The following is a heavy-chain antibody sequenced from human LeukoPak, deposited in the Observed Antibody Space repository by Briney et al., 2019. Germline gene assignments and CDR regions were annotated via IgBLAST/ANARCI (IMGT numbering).Heavy chain of an antibody. CDR2: INPSSGGT. CDR3: ARAFLVGYTPEEYFFDY. V-gene: IGHV1-2*02. CDR1: GYTFTDYY. D-gene: IGHD2/OR15-2a*01. Sequence: ASVKVSCKASGYTFTDYYMHWVRQAPGQGLEWMGWINPSSGGTNYAQKFQGRVTVTRDTSISTAYMDLSRLRSDDTAVYYCARAFLVGYTPEEYFFDYWGQGTLVTVSS. J-gene: IGHJ4*02.